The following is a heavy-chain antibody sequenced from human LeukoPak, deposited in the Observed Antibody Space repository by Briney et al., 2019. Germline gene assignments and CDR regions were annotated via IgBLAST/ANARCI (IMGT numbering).Heavy chain of an antibody. Sequence: GGSLRLSCAASGSTFSSYGSHWVRQAPGKGLEWVAIISHDGSNQYYADSVKGRFTISRDNSKNTLYLQMNSLRAEDTAVYFCAKGKIASYFYYYYGMDVWGQGTTVIVS. J-gene: IGHJ6*02. CDR1: GSTFSSYG. V-gene: IGHV3-30*18. CDR2: ISHDGSNQ. CDR3: AKGKIASYFYYYYGMDV. D-gene: IGHD2/OR15-2a*01.